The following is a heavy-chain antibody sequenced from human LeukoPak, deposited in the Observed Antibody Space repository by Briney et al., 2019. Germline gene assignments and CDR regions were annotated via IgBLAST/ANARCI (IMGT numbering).Heavy chain of an antibody. CDR3: ARLSGYSNRETKY. V-gene: IGHV3-66*01. CDR1: GFTVSSNY. CDR2: IYSGGST. Sequence: GGSLRLSCAASGFTVSSNYMSWVRQAPGKGLEWVSVIYSGGSTYYADSVKGRFTISRDNSKNTLYLQMNSLRAEDTAVYYCARLSGYSNRETKYWGQGTLVTVSS. J-gene: IGHJ4*02. D-gene: IGHD5-18*01.